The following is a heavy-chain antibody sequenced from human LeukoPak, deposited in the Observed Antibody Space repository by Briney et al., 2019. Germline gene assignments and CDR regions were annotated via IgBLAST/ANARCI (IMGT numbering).Heavy chain of an antibody. CDR1: GFTFSDNY. CDR3: TREQDREAAATIVGDY. V-gene: IGHV3-11*04. J-gene: IGHJ4*02. CDR2: ISGNGGVI. D-gene: IGHD3-22*01. Sequence: PGGSLRLSCAASGFTFSDNYMTWVRQAPGKGLEWLSYISGNGGVIQYADSVKGRFTISRDNAKNLLYLQMNSLRAEDTAVYYCTREQDREAAATIVGDYWGQGTLVTVSS.